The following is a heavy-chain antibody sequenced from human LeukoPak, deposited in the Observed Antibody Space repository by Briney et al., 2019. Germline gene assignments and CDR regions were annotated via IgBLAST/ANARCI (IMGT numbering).Heavy chain of an antibody. D-gene: IGHD6-13*01. CDR3: ARVSTPYSSSWYSPVDY. Sequence: QPGGSLRLSCAASGFTFSSYEMNWVRQAPGKGLEWVSYISSSGSTIYYADSVKGRFTISRDNAKNSLYLQMNSLRAEDTAVYYCARVSTPYSSSWYSPVDYWGQGTLATVSS. CDR2: ISSSGSTI. J-gene: IGHJ4*02. V-gene: IGHV3-48*03. CDR1: GFTFSSYE.